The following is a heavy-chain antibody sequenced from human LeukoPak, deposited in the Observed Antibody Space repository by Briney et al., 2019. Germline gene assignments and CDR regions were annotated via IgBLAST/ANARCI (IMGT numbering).Heavy chain of an antibody. D-gene: IGHD3-3*01. CDR1: GFTFSSYS. J-gene: IGHJ4*02. CDR2: ISSSSSYI. CDR3: ARTDRYYDFWSGYYPFDY. Sequence: GGSLRLSCAASGFTFSSYSMNWVRQAPGKGLEWVSSISSSSSYINYADSVKGRFTISRDNAKTSLYLQMNSLRAEDTAVYYCARTDRYYDFWSGYYPFDYWGQGTLVTVSS. V-gene: IGHV3-21*01.